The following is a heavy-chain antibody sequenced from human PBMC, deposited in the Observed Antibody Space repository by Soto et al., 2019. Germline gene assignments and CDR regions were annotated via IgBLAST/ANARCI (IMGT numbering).Heavy chain of an antibody. Sequence: QVQLVESGGGVVQPGRSLRLSCAASGFTFSSYAMHWVRQAPGKGLEWVAAISYDGSNKYYADSVKGRFTISRDNSKNTLYLQMNSLRAEDTAVYYCARDSVGSSYYFDYWGQGTLVTVSS. V-gene: IGHV3-30-3*01. D-gene: IGHD3-10*01. CDR2: ISYDGSNK. CDR1: GFTFSSYA. CDR3: ARDSVGSSYYFDY. J-gene: IGHJ4*02.